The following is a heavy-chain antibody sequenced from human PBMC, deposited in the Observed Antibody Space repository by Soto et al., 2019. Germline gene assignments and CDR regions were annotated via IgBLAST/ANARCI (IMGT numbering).Heavy chain of an antibody. V-gene: IGHV2-70*01. Sequence: SGPTLVNPTQTLTLTCTFSGFPLSTSGMCVSWIRQPPGKALEWLALIDWDDDKYYSTSLKTRLTISKDTSKNQVVLTMTNMDPVDTATYYCARTFIVVVPAAEQKNYYGMDVWGQGTTVTVSS. D-gene: IGHD2-2*01. J-gene: IGHJ6*02. CDR1: GFPLSTSGMC. CDR2: IDWDDDK. CDR3: ARTFIVVVPAAEQKNYYGMDV.